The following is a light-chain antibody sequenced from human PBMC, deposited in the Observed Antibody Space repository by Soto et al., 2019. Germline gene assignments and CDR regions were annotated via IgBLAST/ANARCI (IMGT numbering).Light chain of an antibody. V-gene: IGKV3-15*01. CDR2: GAS. J-gene: IGKJ5*01. CDR3: QQYGSSPSIT. Sequence: EIVMTPSPATLSVSPGERATLSCRASQSVSSNLAWYQQKPGQAPRLLIYGASTRATGIPARISGSGSGTEFTLTITSLQSEDFAVYYCQQYGSSPSITFGQGTRLEIK. CDR1: QSVSSN.